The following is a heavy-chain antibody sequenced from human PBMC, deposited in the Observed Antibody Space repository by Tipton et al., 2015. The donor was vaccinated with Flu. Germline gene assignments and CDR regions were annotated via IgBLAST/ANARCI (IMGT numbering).Heavy chain of an antibody. J-gene: IGHJ5*01. CDR1: GASISSGGAY. Sequence: TLSLTCTVSGASISSGGAYWTWIRQHPGKGLEWIGCIYYSGSTYYSPSLQSRVSISVDTSKNQFSLRLASVTAADTAVYFCARRDFSNYVSEPKNWFDSWGQGTLVTVSS. V-gene: IGHV4-31*03. D-gene: IGHD4-11*01. CDR2: IYYSGST. CDR3: ARRDFSNYVSEPKNWFDS.